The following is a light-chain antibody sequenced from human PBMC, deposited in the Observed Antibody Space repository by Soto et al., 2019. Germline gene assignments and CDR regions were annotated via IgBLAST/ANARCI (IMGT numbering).Light chain of an antibody. Sequence: DIQMTQSPSSLSASVGDRVTITCRASQGISNYLAWYQQEPGKVPKLLIYAASTLQSGVPSRFSGSGSGTDFTLTISSLQHEDVATYYCQKYNSAPQTFGQGTRWISN. CDR2: AAS. J-gene: IGKJ1*01. V-gene: IGKV1-27*01. CDR3: QKYNSAPQT. CDR1: QGISNY.